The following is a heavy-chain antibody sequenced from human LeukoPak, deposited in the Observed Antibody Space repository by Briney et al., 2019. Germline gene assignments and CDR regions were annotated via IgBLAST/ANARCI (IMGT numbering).Heavy chain of an antibody. J-gene: IGHJ4*02. V-gene: IGHV1-18*01. CDR1: GYTFTSYG. Sequence: ASVKVSCKASGYTFTSYGTSWVRQAPGQGLEWMGWISAYNGNTNYAQKLQGRVTMTTDTSTSTAYMELRSLRSDDTAVYYCARDDFGETYYYDSSGYYGVDYWGQGTLVTVSS. CDR3: ARDDFGETYYYDSSGYYGVDY. D-gene: IGHD3-22*01. CDR2: ISAYNGNT.